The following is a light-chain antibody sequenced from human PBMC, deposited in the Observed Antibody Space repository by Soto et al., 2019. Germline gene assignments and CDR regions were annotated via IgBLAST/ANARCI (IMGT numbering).Light chain of an antibody. Sequence: EFVLTQSPATLSLSPGERATLSCRASQSVTSYLAWYQQKPGQAPRLLIYDISNRATGIPARFSGSGSGTDFTLTISSLEPEDFAVYYCQQYSKWPPWTFGPGTKVEIK. CDR1: QSVTSY. J-gene: IGKJ1*01. CDR3: QQYSKWPPWT. CDR2: DIS. V-gene: IGKV3-11*01.